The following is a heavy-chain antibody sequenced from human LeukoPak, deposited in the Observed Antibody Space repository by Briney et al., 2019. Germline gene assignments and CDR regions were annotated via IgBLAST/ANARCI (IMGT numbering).Heavy chain of an antibody. D-gene: IGHD4-17*01. CDR1: GGSISSYY. Sequence: PSETLSLTCTVSGGSISSYYWSWIRQPPGKGLERIGYIYYSGSTNYNPSLKSRVTISVDTSKNQFSLKLSSVTAADTAVYYCARFLYGDPYYFDYLGQGTLVTVSS. V-gene: IGHV4-59*01. CDR3: ARFLYGDPYYFDY. CDR2: IYYSGST. J-gene: IGHJ4*02.